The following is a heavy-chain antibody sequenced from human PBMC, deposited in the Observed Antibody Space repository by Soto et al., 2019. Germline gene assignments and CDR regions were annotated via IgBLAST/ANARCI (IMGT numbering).Heavy chain of an antibody. CDR3: ARAGVVVTAPDY. CDR1: GYTFTSYA. V-gene: IGHV1-3*05. J-gene: IGHJ4*02. CDR2: INAGNGNT. D-gene: IGHD2-21*02. Sequence: QVQLVQSGAEEKKPGASVKVSCKASGYTFTSYAMHWVRQAPGQRLEWMGWINAGNGNTKYSQKFQGRVTITRDTSASTAYMERSSLRSEDTAVYYCARAGVVVTAPDYWGQGTLVTVSS.